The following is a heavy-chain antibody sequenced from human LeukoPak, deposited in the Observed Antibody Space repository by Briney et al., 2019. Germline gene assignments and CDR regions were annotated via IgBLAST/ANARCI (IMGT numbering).Heavy chain of an antibody. V-gene: IGHV3-74*01. D-gene: IGHD3-16*01. Sequence: PGGSLRLSCAASGFTFSSYWMHWVRQAPGKGLVWVSRINSDGSSTSYADSVKGRFTISRDNAKNTLYLQMSSLRAEDTAVYYCARDWAWGGFDHWGQGTLVTVSS. CDR3: ARDWAWGGFDH. J-gene: IGHJ4*02. CDR2: INSDGSST. CDR1: GFTFSSYW.